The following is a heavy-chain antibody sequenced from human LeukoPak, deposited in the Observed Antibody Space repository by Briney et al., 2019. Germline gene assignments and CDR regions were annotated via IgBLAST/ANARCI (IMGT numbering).Heavy chain of an antibody. CDR3: ARDGYYYDSSGYYP. CDR1: GGSISSYY. J-gene: IGHJ5*02. Sequence: SETLSLTCTVSGGSISSYYWSWIRQPPGKGLEWIGYIYYSGSTNYNPSLKSRVTISVDTSKNQFSLKPSSVTAADTAVYYCARDGYYYDSSGYYPWGQGTLVTVSS. V-gene: IGHV4-59*01. CDR2: IYYSGST. D-gene: IGHD3-22*01.